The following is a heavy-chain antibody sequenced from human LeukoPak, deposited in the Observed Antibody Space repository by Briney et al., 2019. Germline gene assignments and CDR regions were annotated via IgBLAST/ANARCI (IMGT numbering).Heavy chain of an antibody. J-gene: IGHJ5*01. CDR2: IASGGSST. V-gene: IGHV3-23*01. CDR3: AKSVNQRYIVATGLDS. D-gene: IGHD5-12*01. Sequence: GGSLRLSCAASGFTFSTYALTWVRQAPGKGLEWVSAIASGGSSTYYADSVKGRLTISRDNSENTLYLQMNSLRAEDTAIYYCAKSVNQRYIVATGLDSWGQGTLVTVSS. CDR1: GFTFSTYA.